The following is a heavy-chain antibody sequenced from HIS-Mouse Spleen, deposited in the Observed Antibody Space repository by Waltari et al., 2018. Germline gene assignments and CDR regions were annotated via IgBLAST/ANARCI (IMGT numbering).Heavy chain of an antibody. CDR3: AREIPYSSSWYDWYFDL. D-gene: IGHD6-13*01. CDR2: IYYSGST. CDR1: GVSISSSSYY. Sequence: QLQLQESGPGLVKPSETLSLTCTVSGVSISSSSYYWGWIRQPPGKGLEWIGSIYYSGSTYYNPSLKSRVTISVDPSKNQFSLKLSSVTAADTAVYYCAREIPYSSSWYDWYFDLWGRGTLVTVSS. V-gene: IGHV4-39*07. J-gene: IGHJ2*01.